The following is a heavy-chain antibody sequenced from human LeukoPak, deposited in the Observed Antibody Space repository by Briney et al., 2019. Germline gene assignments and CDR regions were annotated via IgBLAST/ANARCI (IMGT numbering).Heavy chain of an antibody. Sequence: ASVKVSCKASGYTFTGYYMHWVRQAPGQGLEWMGRINPNSGGTNYAHKFQGRVTMPREPSTSTAYMELSRLRSDDTAVYYCAPACSGGSCSTFDYWGQGTLVTVSS. D-gene: IGHD2-15*01. V-gene: IGHV1-2*06. CDR3: APACSGGSCSTFDY. J-gene: IGHJ4*02. CDR1: GYTFTGYY. CDR2: INPNSGGT.